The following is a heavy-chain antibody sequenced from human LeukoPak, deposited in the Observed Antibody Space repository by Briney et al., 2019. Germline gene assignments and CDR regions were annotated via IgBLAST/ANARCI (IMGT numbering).Heavy chain of an antibody. Sequence: SPYNLYTKYAEKLQGRVTMTTDTSTSTAYMELRSLRSDDTAVYYCARAKYDSSGYYWFDPWGQGTLVTVSS. CDR2: SPYNLYT. CDR3: ARAKYDSSGYYWFDP. D-gene: IGHD3-22*01. V-gene: IGHV1-18*01. J-gene: IGHJ5*02.